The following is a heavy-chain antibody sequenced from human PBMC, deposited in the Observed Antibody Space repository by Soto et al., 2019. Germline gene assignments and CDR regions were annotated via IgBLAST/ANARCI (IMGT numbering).Heavy chain of an antibody. D-gene: IGHD2-2*01. V-gene: IGHV3-66*01. CDR3: ARGLGSTFDY. CDR2: IYTGGST. J-gene: IGHJ4*02. Sequence: EVPLVESGGGLVQPGGSLRLSCAASGFTVSSYYMSWVRQAPGKGLEWVSVIYTGGSTHYADSVKGRFTLSRDNSKNTLYLQMNSLRAEDTAVYYCARGLGSTFDYWGQGTLVTVSS. CDR1: GFTVSSYY.